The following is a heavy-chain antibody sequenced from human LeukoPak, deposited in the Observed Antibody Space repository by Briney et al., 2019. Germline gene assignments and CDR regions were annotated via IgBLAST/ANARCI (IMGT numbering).Heavy chain of an antibody. J-gene: IGHJ6*02. CDR3: ARDQGGVVTPQYYGMDV. Sequence: GRSLRLSCAASGFTFSSYAMHWVRQAPGKGLEWVAVISYDGSNKYYADSVKGRFTISRDNSKNTLYLQMNSLRAEDTAVYYCARDQGGVVTPQYYGMDVWGQGTTVTVSS. D-gene: IGHD3-3*01. CDR2: ISYDGSNK. V-gene: IGHV3-30-3*01. CDR1: GFTFSSYA.